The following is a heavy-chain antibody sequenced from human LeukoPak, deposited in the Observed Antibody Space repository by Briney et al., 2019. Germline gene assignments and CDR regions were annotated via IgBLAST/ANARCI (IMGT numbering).Heavy chain of an antibody. CDR3: ARARAGVNIKYCSSTSCYRGSDY. V-gene: IGHV1-69*05. Sequence: SVKVSCKASGGTFSSNAISWVRQAPGQGLEWMGGIIPIFGTANYAQKFQGRVTITTDESTSTAYMELSSLRSEDTAVYYCARARAGVNIKYCSSTSCYRGSDYWGQGTLVTVSS. J-gene: IGHJ4*02. CDR1: GGTFSSNA. CDR2: IIPIFGTA. D-gene: IGHD2-2*01.